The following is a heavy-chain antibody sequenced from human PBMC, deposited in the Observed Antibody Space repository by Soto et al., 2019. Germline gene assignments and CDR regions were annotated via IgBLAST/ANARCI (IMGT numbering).Heavy chain of an antibody. CDR2: ISGSGGST. V-gene: IGHV3-23*01. D-gene: IGHD1-7*01. CDR1: GFTFSSYA. CDR3: AKVRNWNYARYYFAD. J-gene: IGHJ4*02. Sequence: PGGSLRLSCAASGFTFSSYAMSWVRQAPGKGLEWVSAISGSGGSTYYTDSVKGRFTISRDNSKNTLYLQMNSLRAEDTAVYYCAKVRNWNYARYYFADWGQGSLVTVSS.